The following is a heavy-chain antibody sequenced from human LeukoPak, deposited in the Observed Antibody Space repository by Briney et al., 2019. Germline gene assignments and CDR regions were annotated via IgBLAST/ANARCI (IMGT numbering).Heavy chain of an antibody. V-gene: IGHV6-1*01. D-gene: IGHD2/OR15-2a*01. CDR3: ARGRNSGFDY. Sequence: SQTLSLTCAISGDSVSGNSAVAWNWLRQSPSRGLEWLGRTYYRSKWNNDYAVSVKSRITNNPEKFKKQFFLHLNSVAPEDTALYYGARGRNSGFDYWGQGTLVTVSS. CDR1: GDSVSGNSAVA. J-gene: IGHJ4*02. CDR2: TYYRSKWNN.